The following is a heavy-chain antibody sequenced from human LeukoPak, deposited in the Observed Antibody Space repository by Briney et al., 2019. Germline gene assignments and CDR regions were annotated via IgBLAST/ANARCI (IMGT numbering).Heavy chain of an antibody. D-gene: IGHD6-19*01. V-gene: IGHV4-59*02. CDR1: GGSVSSYY. CDR3: ARDRPGIAVAGDAFDI. Sequence: SETLSLTCTVSGGSVSSYYWSWIRQPPGKGLEWIGYIYNRGSTNYNPSLKSRVTISVDTSKNQFSLKLRSVTAADTAVYYCARDRPGIAVAGDAFDIWGQGTMVTVSS. J-gene: IGHJ3*02. CDR2: IYNRGST.